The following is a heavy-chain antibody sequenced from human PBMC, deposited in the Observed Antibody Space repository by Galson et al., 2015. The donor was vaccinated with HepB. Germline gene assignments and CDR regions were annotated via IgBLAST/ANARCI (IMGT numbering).Heavy chain of an antibody. CDR3: ARSADYDFWSFDY. Sequence: SLRLSCAASGFTVSSNYMSWVRQAPGKGLEWVSVIYSGGSTYYADSVKGRFTISRDNSKNTLYLQMNSLRAEDTAVYYCARSADYDFWSFDYWGQGTLVTVSS. J-gene: IGHJ4*02. V-gene: IGHV3-53*01. CDR1: GFTVSSNY. CDR2: IYSGGST. D-gene: IGHD3-3*01.